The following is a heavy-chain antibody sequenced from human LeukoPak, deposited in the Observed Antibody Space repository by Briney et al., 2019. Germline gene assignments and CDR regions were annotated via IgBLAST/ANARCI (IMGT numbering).Heavy chain of an antibody. CDR1: GFTVSNYG. V-gene: IGHV3-30*03. Sequence: GGSLRLSCAPSGFTVSNYGMHWVRQAPGKGPEWMVVISYDGNNKYYADSVKGRFTISRDNSKSTLYLQMNNLRVDDTAVYYCARDRGTQLWPGGNYFEDWGQGTLVTVSS. D-gene: IGHD5-18*01. CDR2: ISYDGNNK. CDR3: ARDRGTQLWPGGNYFED. J-gene: IGHJ4*02.